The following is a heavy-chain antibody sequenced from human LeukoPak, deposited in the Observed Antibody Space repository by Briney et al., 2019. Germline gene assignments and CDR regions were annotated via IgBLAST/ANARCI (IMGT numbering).Heavy chain of an antibody. CDR1: GGSFSGYY. V-gene: IGHV4-34*01. D-gene: IGHD3-10*01. CDR3: ARGHPFMVRGVMFGY. CDR2: INHSGST. J-gene: IGHJ4*02. Sequence: PSETLSLTCAVYGGSFSGYYWSWIRQPPGKGLEWIGEINHSGSTNYNPSLKSRVTISVDTSKNQFSLKLSSVTAADTAVYYCARGHPFMVRGVMFGYWGQGTLVTVSS.